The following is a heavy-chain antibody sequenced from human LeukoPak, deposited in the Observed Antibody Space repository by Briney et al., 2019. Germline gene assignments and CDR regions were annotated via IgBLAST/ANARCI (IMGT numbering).Heavy chain of an antibody. CDR1: GGSISFSTYF. Sequence: PSETLSLTCTVSGGSISFSTYFWGWIRQSPGKGLEWIGSIYYSGSTYYNPSLTSRVTISVDTSKNQFSLKLSSVTAADTAVYYCARANPHGGGSYHTLPTYFDYWGQGTLVTVSS. D-gene: IGHD1-26*01. CDR3: ARANPHGGGSYHTLPTYFDY. J-gene: IGHJ4*02. V-gene: IGHV4-39*07. CDR2: IYYSGST.